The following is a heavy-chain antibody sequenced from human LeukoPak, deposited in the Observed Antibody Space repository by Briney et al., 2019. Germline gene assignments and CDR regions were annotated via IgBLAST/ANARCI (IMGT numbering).Heavy chain of an antibody. D-gene: IGHD6-19*01. CDR3: ARDQQPGYSSGHWFDR. V-gene: IGHV1-46*01. Sequence: GASVKVSCKASGYTFTSYYLHWVRQAPGQGLEWMGIINPSGGSTSYAQKFQGRVTMTRDTSTSTVYMELSSLRSEDTAVYYCARDQQPGYSSGHWFDRWGQGTLVTVSS. J-gene: IGHJ5*02. CDR1: GYTFTSYY. CDR2: INPSGGST.